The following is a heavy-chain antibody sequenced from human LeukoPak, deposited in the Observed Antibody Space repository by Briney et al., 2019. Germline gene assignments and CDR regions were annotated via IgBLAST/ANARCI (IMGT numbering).Heavy chain of an antibody. CDR1: GYTFTAYY. CDR3: AVWDITMAWFDP. Sequence: ASVKVSCKASGYTFTAYYIQWVRQAPGQGLEWMGYISPNSGGTNYAQKFQGRVSMTRDTSITTAYMELSRLRSDDTAIYYCAVWDITMAWFDPWGQGTLVTVSS. V-gene: IGHV1-2*02. J-gene: IGHJ5*02. D-gene: IGHD3-10*01. CDR2: ISPNSGGT.